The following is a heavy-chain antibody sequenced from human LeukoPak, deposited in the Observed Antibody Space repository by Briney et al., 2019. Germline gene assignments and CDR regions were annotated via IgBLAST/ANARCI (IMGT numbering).Heavy chain of an antibody. J-gene: IGHJ4*02. Sequence: GASVKVSCKASGYTFTSYGISWVRQAPGQGLERMGWISAYNGNTNYAQKLQGRVTMTTDTSTSTAYMELRSLRSDDTAAYYCARDLRQWLVRDLDYWGQGTLVTVSS. CDR2: ISAYNGNT. V-gene: IGHV1-18*01. D-gene: IGHD6-19*01. CDR3: ARDLRQWLVRDLDY. CDR1: GYTFTSYG.